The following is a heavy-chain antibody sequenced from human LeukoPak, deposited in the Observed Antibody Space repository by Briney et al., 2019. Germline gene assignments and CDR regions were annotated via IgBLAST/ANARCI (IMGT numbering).Heavy chain of an antibody. CDR1: GFTFSSYE. D-gene: IGHD5-18*01. Sequence: GGSLRLSCAASGFTFSSYEMRWVRQAPGKGLEWVSYISSSGSTIYYADSVKGRFTISRDNAKNSLYLQMNSLRAEDTAVYYCARVGGPRYSYENWFDPWGQGTLVTVSS. J-gene: IGHJ5*02. V-gene: IGHV3-48*03. CDR2: ISSSGSTI. CDR3: ARVGGPRYSYENWFDP.